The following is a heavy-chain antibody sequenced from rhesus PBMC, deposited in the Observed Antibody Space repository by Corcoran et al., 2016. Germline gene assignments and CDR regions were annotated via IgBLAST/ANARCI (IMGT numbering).Heavy chain of an antibody. Sequence: EVQLVQSGAEVKRPGESLKISCKTSGYSFTSYWISWVRQMPGKGLWWRGAIDPSDSETRNSPSFQGQVTISADKSISTAYLQWSSLKASDTATYYCAKWEGGYSNYWYVDLWGPGTPITISS. V-gene: IGHV5-20*02. CDR3: AKWEGGYSNYWYVDL. J-gene: IGHJ2*01. CDR2: IDPSDSET. CDR1: GYSFTSYW. D-gene: IGHD5-42*01.